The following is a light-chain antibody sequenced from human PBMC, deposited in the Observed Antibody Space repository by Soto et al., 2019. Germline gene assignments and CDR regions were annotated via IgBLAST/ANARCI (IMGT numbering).Light chain of an antibody. V-gene: IGKV1-39*01. CDR3: QQSYSTPWT. J-gene: IGKJ1*01. CDR1: QRISSY. Sequence: DIQMTQSPSSLSASVGDRVTITCRASQRISSYLNWYQQKPGKAPKLLIYAASSLQSGVPSRFSGSGSGTEFTLTISSLQPEDFATYYCQQSYSTPWTFGQGTKVEIK. CDR2: AAS.